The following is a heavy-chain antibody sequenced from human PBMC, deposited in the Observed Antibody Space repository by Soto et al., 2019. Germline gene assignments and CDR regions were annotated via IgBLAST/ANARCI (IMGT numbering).Heavy chain of an antibody. CDR2: INQDGSGK. V-gene: IGHV3-7*01. Sequence: EVQLVESGGGLVQPGGSLRLSCAASGFGFSSYWMTWFRQAPGKGLEWVATINQDGSGKYYVDSAKGQFTISRDNAKNSLYLQMNSLRAEDTAVYYCARESYSSFPYWGRGALLTVSS. J-gene: IGHJ4*02. CDR3: ARESYSSFPY. CDR1: GFGFSSYW. D-gene: IGHD4-4*01.